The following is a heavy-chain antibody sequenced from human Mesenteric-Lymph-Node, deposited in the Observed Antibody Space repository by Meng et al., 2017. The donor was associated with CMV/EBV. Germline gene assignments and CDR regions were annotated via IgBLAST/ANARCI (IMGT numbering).Heavy chain of an antibody. V-gene: IGHV3-33*08. CDR2: ISYDGSQK. CDR3: ARLSGWVMDS. D-gene: IGHD3-10*01. CDR1: GFTFSDYY. Sequence: LSCPASGFTFSDYYITLLRQAPGKGVEWVAVISYDGSQKYYADSVKGRFTISRDNSKNTMDLQMTSLRAEDTAVYYCARLSGWVMDSWGQGTLVTVSS. J-gene: IGHJ4*02.